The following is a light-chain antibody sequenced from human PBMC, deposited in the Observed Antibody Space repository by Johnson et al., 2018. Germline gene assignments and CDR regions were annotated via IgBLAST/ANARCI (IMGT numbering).Light chain of an antibody. CDR3: GTWDISLSAGNG. Sequence: QSVLTQPPSVSAAPGQKVTISCSGSSSNIGNNYVSWYQQLPGTAPKLLIYENNKRPSGIPDRFSGSKSGTSATLGITGLQTGDEADEYCGTWDISLSAGNGVGTGPKVTVL. J-gene: IGLJ1*01. CDR2: ENN. V-gene: IGLV1-51*02. CDR1: SSNIGNNY.